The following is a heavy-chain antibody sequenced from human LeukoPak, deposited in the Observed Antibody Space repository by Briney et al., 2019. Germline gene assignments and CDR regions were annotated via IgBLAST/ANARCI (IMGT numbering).Heavy chain of an antibody. D-gene: IGHD3-3*01. Sequence: PGGSLRLSCAASGFTVSSNYMSWVRQAPGKGLEWISIIYRGGSTSYADSVKGRFTISRDISRNTVFLQMNNLRADDTAVYYCARDNSDFPFGAWGQGTLVTVSS. CDR1: GFTVSSNY. CDR2: IYRGGST. J-gene: IGHJ5*02. CDR3: ARDNSDFPFGA. V-gene: IGHV3-66*01.